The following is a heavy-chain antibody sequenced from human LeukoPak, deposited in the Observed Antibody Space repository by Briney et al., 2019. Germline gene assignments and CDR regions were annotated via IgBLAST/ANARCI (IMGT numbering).Heavy chain of an antibody. CDR2: ISGYNGNT. CDR3: ARDRLTSSSFRYYYTTAGYQSYAFDV. Sequence: ASVKASWKAPGSTFSSYAISWVRQAPGQGLELMGWISGYNGNTDYAKNHQGRVTMTRDTSTSTVYMELRRLRSDDTAVYYCARDRLTSSSFRYYYTTAGYQSYAFDVWGQGTMVTVSS. J-gene: IGHJ3*01. V-gene: IGHV1-18*01. CDR1: GSTFSSYA. D-gene: IGHD2/OR15-2a*01.